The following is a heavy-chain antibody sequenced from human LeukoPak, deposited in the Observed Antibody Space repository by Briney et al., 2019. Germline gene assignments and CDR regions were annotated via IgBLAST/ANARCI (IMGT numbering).Heavy chain of an antibody. Sequence: GGSLRLSXAASGFTFSSYWMSWVRQAPGKGLEWVSAISGSGGSTYYADSVKGRFTISRDNSKNTLYLQMNSLRAEDTAVYYCAKVPSAYRANAFDIWGQGTMVTVSS. D-gene: IGHD5-18*01. J-gene: IGHJ3*02. CDR3: AKVPSAYRANAFDI. CDR2: ISGSGGST. V-gene: IGHV3-23*01. CDR1: GFTFSSYW.